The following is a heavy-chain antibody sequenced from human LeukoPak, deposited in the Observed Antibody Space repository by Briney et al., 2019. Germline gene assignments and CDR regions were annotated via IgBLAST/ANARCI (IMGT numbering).Heavy chain of an antibody. CDR3: ARYSYSGSYFGY. V-gene: IGHV4-39*01. J-gene: IGHJ4*02. CDR1: GGSISSSSYY. Sequence: TSETLSLTCTVSGGSISSSSYYWGWIRQPPGKGLEWIGSIYYSGSTYYNPSLKSRVTISVDTSKNQFSLKLSSVTAADTAVYYCARYSYSGSYFGYWGQGTLVTVSS. D-gene: IGHD1-26*01. CDR2: IYYSGST.